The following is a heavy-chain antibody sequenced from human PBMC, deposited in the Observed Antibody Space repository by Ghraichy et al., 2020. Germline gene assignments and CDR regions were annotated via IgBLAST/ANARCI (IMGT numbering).Heavy chain of an antibody. Sequence: GGSLRLSCSASGFTFSSHGIHWVRQAPGKGLEWVAVISDDGTNKFFADSVKGRFTISRDNFENTVYLQMNSLRVEDTAVYSCAREGPPGKSRNWYFDLWGRGTLVSVSS. CDR2: ISDDGTNK. CDR1: GFTFSSHG. J-gene: IGHJ2*01. V-gene: IGHV3-30*03. D-gene: IGHD4-23*01. CDR3: AREGPPGKSRNWYFDL.